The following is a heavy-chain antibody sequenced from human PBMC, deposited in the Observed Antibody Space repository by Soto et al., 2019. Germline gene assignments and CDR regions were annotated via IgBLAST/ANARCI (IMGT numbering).Heavy chain of an antibody. CDR3: AGYSACLVAFEV. D-gene: IGHD1-26*01. J-gene: IGHJ3*01. Sequence: QVQLQQWGAGLLKPAETLSLDCGVLGGSFTDYDWTWVRQSPGRGLEWIGEVSKSGRSTYSTSLKSRFTISRDTAKNQCSVRLTSVTAADPALGDFAGYSACLVAFEVWGPGTEVTVS. V-gene: IGHV4-34*01. CDR1: GGSFTDYD. CDR2: VSKSGRS.